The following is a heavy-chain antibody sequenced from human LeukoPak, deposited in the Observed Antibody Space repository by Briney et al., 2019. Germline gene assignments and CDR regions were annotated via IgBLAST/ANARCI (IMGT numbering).Heavy chain of an antibody. CDR3: ATGHCNTSSCYYYYMDV. CDR1: GYTLRELS. CDR2: FDPEDGES. J-gene: IGHJ6*03. D-gene: IGHD2/OR15-2a*01. V-gene: IGHV1-24*01. Sequence: GASVKVSCKVSGYTLRELSMHWVRQAPAKGLQWMGVFDPEDGESIIAQKFQGRLTMTEDTSTDTAYMELSSLTSGDTAMYYCATGHCNTSSCYYYYMDVWGKGTTVTVSS.